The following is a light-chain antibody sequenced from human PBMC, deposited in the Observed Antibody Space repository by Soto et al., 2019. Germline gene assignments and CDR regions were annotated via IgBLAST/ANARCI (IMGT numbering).Light chain of an antibody. CDR1: SSNIGSNY. CDR3: VAWDDSLSAWV. CDR2: KNN. V-gene: IGLV1-47*01. Sequence: QSVLTQPPSASGTPGQRVTISCSGSSSNIGSNYVYWHQQLPGTAPRGLIYKNNERPSGVPDRFSGSKSGTSASLVISGLRSEDEADYYCVAWDDSLSAWVFGGGTKLTVL. J-gene: IGLJ3*02.